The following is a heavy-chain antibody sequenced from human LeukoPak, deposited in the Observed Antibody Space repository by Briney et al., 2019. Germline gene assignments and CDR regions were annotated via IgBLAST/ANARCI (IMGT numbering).Heavy chain of an antibody. CDR1: GFTFSSYA. V-gene: IGHV3-23*01. CDR3: AKAQEACYYGSGSYYLDY. D-gene: IGHD3-10*01. J-gene: IGHJ4*02. Sequence: PGGSLRLSCAASGFTFSSYAMSWVRQAPGKGLEWVSAISGSGGSTYYADSVKGRFTISRDNSKNTLYLQMNSLRAEDTAVYYCAKAQEACYYGSGSYYLDYWGQGTLVTVSS. CDR2: ISGSGGST.